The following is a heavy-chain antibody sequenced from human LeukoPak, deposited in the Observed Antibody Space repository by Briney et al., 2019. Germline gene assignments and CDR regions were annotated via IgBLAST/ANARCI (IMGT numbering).Heavy chain of an antibody. D-gene: IGHD2-15*01. J-gene: IGHJ4*02. Sequence: GESLKISCKGSGYSFISYWIGWVRQMPGKGLERMGIILPGDSDTRYSPSFQGQVTISADKSISTAYLQWSSLKASDTAMYYCVRGGYCGGGSCNNWEFDFWGQGTLVTVSS. CDR2: ILPGDSDT. V-gene: IGHV5-51*01. CDR3: VRGGYCGGGSCNNWEFDF. CDR1: GYSFISYW.